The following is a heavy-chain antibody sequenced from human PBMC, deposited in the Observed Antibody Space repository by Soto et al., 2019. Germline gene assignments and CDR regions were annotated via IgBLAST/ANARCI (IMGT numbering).Heavy chain of an antibody. CDR3: AREDCITGTSGTGDGMDV. CDR2: VSAYNGNT. J-gene: IGHJ6*02. D-gene: IGHD1-20*01. CDR1: GYTFTSYG. Sequence: ASVKVSCKASGYTFTSYGISWVRQAPGQGXEWMGWVSAYNGNTNYAQKLQGRVTMTTDTSTSTAYMELRSLRSDDTAVYYCAREDCITGTSGTGDGMDVWGQGTTVTVSS. V-gene: IGHV1-18*04.